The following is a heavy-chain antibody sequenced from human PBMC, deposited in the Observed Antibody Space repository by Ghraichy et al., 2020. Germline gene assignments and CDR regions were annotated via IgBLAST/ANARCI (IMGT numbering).Heavy chain of an antibody. CDR2: MNQSGST. Sequence: SETLSLTCAVYGGSFSGYHWNWIRQPPGKGLEWIGEMNQSGSTNYNPSLKSRVTISVDMSKNQFSLKLSSVTAADTAVYYCARAPPATYGTSGYYPYVFFGMDVWVQGTTLTVSS. D-gene: IGHD3-22*01. CDR3: ARAPPATYGTSGYYPYVFFGMDV. V-gene: IGHV4-34*01. J-gene: IGHJ6*02. CDR1: GGSFSGYH.